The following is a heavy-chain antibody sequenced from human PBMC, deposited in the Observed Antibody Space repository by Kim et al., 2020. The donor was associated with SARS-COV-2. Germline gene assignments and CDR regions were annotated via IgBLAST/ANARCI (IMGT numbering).Heavy chain of an antibody. V-gene: IGHV3-74*01. CDR1: GFTFSSYW. Sequence: GGSLRLSCAASGFTFSSYWMHWVRQAPGKGLVWGSRVSSDGTNTLYADSVKGRFTISRDNAESTLYLHMNSLRAEDTAVYYCARIRGYCSGTSCSPSYFDYWGQGILVTVSS. D-gene: IGHD2-2*01. CDR3: ARIRGYCSGTSCSPSYFDY. CDR2: VSSDGTNT. J-gene: IGHJ4*02.